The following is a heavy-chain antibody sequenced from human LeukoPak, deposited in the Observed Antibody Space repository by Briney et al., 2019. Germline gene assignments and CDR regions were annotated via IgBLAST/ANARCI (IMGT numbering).Heavy chain of an antibody. V-gene: IGHV4-59*12. CDR1: GGSISSDY. Sequence: PSETLSLTCSVSGGSISSDYWNWIRQPPGKGLEWIGNIFYTGSTYYSPSLKSRVTISLDTSRNQFSLRLNSVTAADTAVYYCAKSNGYGLIDIWGQGTMVTVSS. CDR3: AKSNGYGLIDI. D-gene: IGHD3-10*01. J-gene: IGHJ3*02. CDR2: IFYTGST.